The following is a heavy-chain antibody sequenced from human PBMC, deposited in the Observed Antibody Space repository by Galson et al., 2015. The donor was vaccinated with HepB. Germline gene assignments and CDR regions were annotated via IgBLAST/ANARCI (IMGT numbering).Heavy chain of an antibody. CDR3: VKEDAARAFDI. V-gene: IGHV3-64D*06. J-gene: IGHJ3*02. Sequence: SLRLSCAASGFTFSSYAMHWVRQAPGKGLEYVSAISSNGGSTYYADSVKGRFTISRDNSKNTLYLQMSSLRAEDTAVYYCVKEDAARAFDIWGQGTMVTVSS. CDR2: ISSNGGST. CDR1: GFTFSSYA.